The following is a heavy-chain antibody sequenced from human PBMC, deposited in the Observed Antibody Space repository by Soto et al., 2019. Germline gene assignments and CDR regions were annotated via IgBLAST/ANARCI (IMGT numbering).Heavy chain of an antibody. CDR2: IDWDDDK. D-gene: IGHD6-6*01. Sequence: SGPTLVNPTQTLTLTCTFSGFSLSTSGMCVSWIRQPPGKALEWLARIDWDDDKYYSTSLKTRLTISKDTSKNQVVLTMTNMDPVDTATYYCARTPTRYSSSSVRSWFDPWGQGTLVTVSS. V-gene: IGHV2-70*11. CDR3: ARTPTRYSSSSVRSWFDP. J-gene: IGHJ5*02. CDR1: GFSLSTSGMC.